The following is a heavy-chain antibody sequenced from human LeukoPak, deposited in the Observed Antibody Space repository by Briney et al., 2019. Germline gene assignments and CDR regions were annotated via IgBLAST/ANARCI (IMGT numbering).Heavy chain of an antibody. D-gene: IGHD2-15*01. CDR3: AKSPSPVVVAATLDY. V-gene: IGHV3-30-3*02. CDR2: ISYHGRDQ. CDR1: GFIFSTYA. J-gene: IGHJ4*02. Sequence: GRSLRLSCAASGFIFSTYAMHWVRQAPGKGLEWVAVISYHGRDQYYADSVKGRFTISRDNSKNTLYLQMNSLRAEDTAVYYCAKSPSPVVVAATLDYWGQGTLVTVSS.